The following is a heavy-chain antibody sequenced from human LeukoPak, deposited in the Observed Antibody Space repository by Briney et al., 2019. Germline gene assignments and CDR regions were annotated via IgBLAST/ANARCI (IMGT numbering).Heavy chain of an antibody. D-gene: IGHD3-22*01. J-gene: IGHJ4*02. CDR3: AKRGVVIRVILVGFHKEAYYFDS. CDR2: ISGIGGST. Sequence: GGSLRLSCAVSGITLSNYGMSWVRQAPGKGLEWVAGISGIGGSTNYADSVKGRFTISRDNPKNTLHLQMNTLRAEDTPVYFCAKRGVVIRVILVGFHKEAYYFDSWGQGALVTVSS. V-gene: IGHV3-23*01. CDR1: GITLSNYG.